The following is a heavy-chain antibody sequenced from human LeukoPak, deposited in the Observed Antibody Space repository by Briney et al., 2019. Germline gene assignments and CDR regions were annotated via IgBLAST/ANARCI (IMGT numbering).Heavy chain of an antibody. D-gene: IGHD3-22*01. J-gene: IGHJ4*02. CDR1: GFTVSSNY. Sequence: GGSLRLSCAASGFTVSSNYMSWVRQAPGKGLEWVSVIYSGGSTYYADSVKGRFTISRDNSKNTLYLQMNSLRAEETAVYYCAKGDSSGYYYVVRGYYFDYWGQGTLVTVSS. CDR3: AKGDSSGYYYVVRGYYFDY. V-gene: IGHV3-53*01. CDR2: IYSGGST.